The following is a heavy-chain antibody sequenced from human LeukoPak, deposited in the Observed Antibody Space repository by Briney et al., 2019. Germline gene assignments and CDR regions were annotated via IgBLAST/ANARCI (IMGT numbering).Heavy chain of an antibody. D-gene: IGHD6-13*01. J-gene: IGHJ4*02. Sequence: SQTLSLTCTVSGYSISSGGYYWSWLRQHPGTGLEWIGYLYYRGSTSSNPSLKSRVTFSVDTSKNQFSLKLSSVTAADTALYYCARDGRQLALDYWGQGTLVTVSS. V-gene: IGHV4-31*03. CDR2: LYYRGST. CDR3: ARDGRQLALDY. CDR1: GYSISSGGYY.